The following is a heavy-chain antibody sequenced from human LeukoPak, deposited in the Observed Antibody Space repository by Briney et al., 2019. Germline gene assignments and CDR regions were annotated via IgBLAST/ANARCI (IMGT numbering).Heavy chain of an antibody. D-gene: IGHD6-13*01. V-gene: IGHV1-2*02. CDR1: GYTFTGCY. CDR3: ARPKYPAAGTRRGDGNWFDP. J-gene: IGHJ5*02. CDR2: INPNSGGT. Sequence: ASVKVSCKASGYTFTGCYMHWVRQAPGQGLEWMGWINPNSGGTNYALKFQGRVTMTRDTSISTAYMELSRLRSDDTAVYYCARPKYPAAGTRRGDGNWFDPWGQGTLVTVSS.